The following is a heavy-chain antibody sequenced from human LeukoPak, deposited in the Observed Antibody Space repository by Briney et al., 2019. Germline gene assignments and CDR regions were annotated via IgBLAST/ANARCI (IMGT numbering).Heavy chain of an antibody. V-gene: IGHV3-33*06. CDR2: IWYDGSNK. CDR1: GFTFSSYG. D-gene: IGHD3-22*01. J-gene: IGHJ4*02. Sequence: GGSLRLSCAPSGFTFSSYGMHRVRQAPGKGLECVAVIWYDGSNKYSVDSVRGRFTISRDNSKNTLYLQMNSLRAEDTAVYYCAKGSPADYYDDAGMSFDYWGQGTMVTVSS. CDR3: AKGSPADYYDDAGMSFDY.